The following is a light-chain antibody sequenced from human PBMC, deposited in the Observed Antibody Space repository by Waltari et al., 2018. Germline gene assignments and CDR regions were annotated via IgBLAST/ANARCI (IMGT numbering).Light chain of an antibody. J-gene: IGKJ1*01. CDR3: QKYVNLPAT. Sequence: EIVLTQSPGTLSLSQEERDTLSCRASQSVGRYLAWYQQKPGQAPRLLIYDASTRATGIPDRFSGSGSGTDFSLTISRLESEDFAVYYCQKYVNLPATFGQGTKVEIK. CDR1: QSVGRY. V-gene: IGKV3-20*01. CDR2: DAS.